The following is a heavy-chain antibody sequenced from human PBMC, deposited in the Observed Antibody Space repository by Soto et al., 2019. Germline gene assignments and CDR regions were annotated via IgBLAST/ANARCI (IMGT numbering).Heavy chain of an antibody. CDR3: VRGEVRTTFRH. CDR2: IYDSGTT. V-gene: IGHV4-31*03. Sequence: QVQLQESGPGLVKPSQTLSLTCTVSGGSINSGGYYWSWIRQHPGKGLEWIGYIYDSGTTHYHPSLTRRVTISGDTSKNQLSLKLNSVTAADTAVYYCVRGEVRTTFRHWGQGTLITVSS. CDR1: GGSINSGGYY. J-gene: IGHJ4*02. D-gene: IGHD3-16*01.